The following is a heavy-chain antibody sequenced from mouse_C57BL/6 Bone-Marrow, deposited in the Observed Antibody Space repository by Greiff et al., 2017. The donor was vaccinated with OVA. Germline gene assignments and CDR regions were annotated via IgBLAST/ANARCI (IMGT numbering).Heavy chain of an antibody. CDR1: GFTFGSYA. J-gene: IGHJ1*03. V-gene: IGHV5-9-1*02. Sequence: EVKLMESGEGLVKPGGSLKLSCAASGFTFGSYAMSWVRQTPEKRLEWVAYISSGGDYIYYADTVKGRFTISRDNARNTLYLQMSSLKSEDTAMYYCTITTVVGGYFDVWGTGTTVTVSS. D-gene: IGHD1-1*01. CDR3: TITTVVGGYFDV. CDR2: ISSGGDYI.